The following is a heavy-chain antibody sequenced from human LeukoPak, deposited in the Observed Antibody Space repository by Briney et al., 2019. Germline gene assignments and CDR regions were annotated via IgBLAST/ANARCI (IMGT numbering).Heavy chain of an antibody. J-gene: IGHJ4*02. CDR1: RYTFTGYY. CDR2: INPNSGGT. Sequence: ASVKVSCKASRYTFTGYYMHWVRQAPGQGLEWMGRINPNSGGTNYAQKFLGRVTMPTDTSIRTAYMELSRLRSDDTAVYYCATFTCYDDSSGYYPFDYGGRGTLDSVS. D-gene: IGHD3-22*01. V-gene: IGHV1-2*06. CDR3: ATFTCYDDSSGYYPFDY.